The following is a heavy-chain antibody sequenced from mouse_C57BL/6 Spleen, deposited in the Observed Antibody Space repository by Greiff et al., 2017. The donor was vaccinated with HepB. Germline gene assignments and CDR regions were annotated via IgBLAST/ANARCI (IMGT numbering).Heavy chain of an antibody. CDR1: GYSITSGYY. CDR3: AIQLRLRVFAY. CDR2: ISYDGSN. D-gene: IGHD3-2*02. J-gene: IGHJ3*01. V-gene: IGHV3-6*01. Sequence: EVQLQESGPGLVKPSQSLSLTCSVTGYSITSGYYWNWIRQFPGNKLEWMGYISYDGSNNYNPSLKNRISITRDTSKNQFFLKLNSVTTEDTATYYCAIQLRLRVFAYWGQGTLVTVSA.